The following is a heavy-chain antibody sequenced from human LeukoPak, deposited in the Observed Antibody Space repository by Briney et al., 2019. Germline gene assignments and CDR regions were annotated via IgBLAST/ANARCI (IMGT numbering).Heavy chain of an antibody. Sequence: GGSLRLSCEPSGFTFNNYGVHWVRQAPGKGLEWVAFIRNDGNIKYYADSVKGRFTVSRDSSKNTLYLKMNSLRPEDTAMYYCARDLDYYDSSGSHRRRNYFDYWGQGTLVTVSS. CDR3: ARDLDYYDSSGSHRRRNYFDY. D-gene: IGHD3-22*01. V-gene: IGHV3-30*02. J-gene: IGHJ4*02. CDR1: GFTFNNYG. CDR2: IRNDGNIK.